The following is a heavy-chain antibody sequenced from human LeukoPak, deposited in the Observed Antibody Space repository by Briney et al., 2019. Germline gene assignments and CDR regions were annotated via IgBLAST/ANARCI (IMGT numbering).Heavy chain of an antibody. CDR1: GFTVSSNY. V-gene: IGHV3-66*01. Sequence: GALRLSCAASGFTVSSNYMSWVLQAPGKGLEWVSVIFGGISTYYADSVKGRFTISRDNSKNTLYLQMNSLRADDTAVYYCTRARYFDPWGHGTLVTVSS. D-gene: IGHD3-9*01. J-gene: IGHJ5*02. CDR2: IFGGIST. CDR3: TRARYFDP.